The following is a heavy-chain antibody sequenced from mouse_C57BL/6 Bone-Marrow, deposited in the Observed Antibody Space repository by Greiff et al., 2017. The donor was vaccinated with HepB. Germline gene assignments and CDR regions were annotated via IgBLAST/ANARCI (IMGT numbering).Heavy chain of an antibody. V-gene: IGHV3-6*01. CDR1: GYSITSGYY. CDR2: ISYDGSN. D-gene: IGHD2-3*01. J-gene: IGHJ2*01. Sequence: EVQLQQSGPGLVKPSQSLSLTCSVTGYSITSGYYWNWIRQFPVNKLEWMGYISYDGSNNYNPSLKNRISITRDTSKNQFFLKLNSVTTEDTATYYCARGKENLGLLGYFDYWGQGTTLTVSS. CDR3: ARGKENLGLLGYFDY.